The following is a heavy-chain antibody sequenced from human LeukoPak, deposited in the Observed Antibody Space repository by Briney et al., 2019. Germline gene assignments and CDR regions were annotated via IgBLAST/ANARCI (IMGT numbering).Heavy chain of an antibody. Sequence: GGSLRLSCAASGFTFTTYWMSWVRQAPGKGLEWVANIKQDGTEKYYVDSVKGRFTISRGNAKNSLSLQMNSLRVEDTALYYCARGGISIFGVVIYMDVWGKGTTVTVSS. CDR1: GFTFTTYW. V-gene: IGHV3-7*03. D-gene: IGHD3-3*01. J-gene: IGHJ6*03. CDR2: IKQDGTEK. CDR3: ARGGISIFGVVIYMDV.